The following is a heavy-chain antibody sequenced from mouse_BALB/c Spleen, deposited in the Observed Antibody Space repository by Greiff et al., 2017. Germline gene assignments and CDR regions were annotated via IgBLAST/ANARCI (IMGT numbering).Heavy chain of an antibody. CDR3: ARSRGNYYFDY. CDR2: IYPGSGNT. D-gene: IGHD2-1*01. CDR1: GYTFTDYY. J-gene: IGHJ2*01. Sequence: VQLQQSGAELARPGASVKLSCKASGYTFTDYYINWVKQRTGQGLEWIGEIYPGSGNTYYNEKFKGKVTLTADKSSSTAYMQLSSLTSEDSAVYFCARSRGNYYFDYWGQGTTLTVSS. V-gene: IGHV1-77*01.